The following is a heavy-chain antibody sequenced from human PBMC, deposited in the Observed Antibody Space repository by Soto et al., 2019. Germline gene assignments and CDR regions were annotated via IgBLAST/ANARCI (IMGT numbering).Heavy chain of an antibody. CDR2: INHSGST. J-gene: IGHJ4*02. Sequence: SETLSLTCAVYGGSFSGYYWSWIRQPPGKGLEWIGEINHSGSTNYNPSLKSRVTISVDTSKNQFSLKLSSVTAADTAVYYCARGGGINERYNWNDSGYWGQGTLVTVSS. V-gene: IGHV4-34*01. D-gene: IGHD1-1*01. CDR1: GGSFSGYY. CDR3: ARGGGINERYNWNDSGY.